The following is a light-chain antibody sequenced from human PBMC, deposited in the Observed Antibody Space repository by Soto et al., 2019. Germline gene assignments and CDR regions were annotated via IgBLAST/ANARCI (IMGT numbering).Light chain of an antibody. CDR2: AAS. CDR3: QQLNSYPRVT. Sequence: DIQLTQSPSFLSASVGDRVTITCRASQGISSYLACYQQKPGKAPKLLIYAASTLQSGVPSRFSGSGSGTEVTLTISSLQPEDFATYYCQQLNSYPRVTFGGGTKVEIK. J-gene: IGKJ4*01. V-gene: IGKV1-9*01. CDR1: QGISSY.